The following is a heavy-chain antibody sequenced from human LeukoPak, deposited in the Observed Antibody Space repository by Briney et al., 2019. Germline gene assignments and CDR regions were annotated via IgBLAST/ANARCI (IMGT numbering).Heavy chain of an antibody. V-gene: IGHV3-11*01. J-gene: IGHJ3*02. Sequence: GGSLRLSCAASGFTVSDYYMSWIRQAPGKGLEWVSYISSSGGTIYYADSVKGRFTISRHNSKNTLYLQMNSLRAEGTAVYYCARGDGDNDAFDIWGQGTMVTVSS. D-gene: IGHD4-23*01. CDR2: ISSSGGTI. CDR1: GFTVSDYY. CDR3: ARGDGDNDAFDI.